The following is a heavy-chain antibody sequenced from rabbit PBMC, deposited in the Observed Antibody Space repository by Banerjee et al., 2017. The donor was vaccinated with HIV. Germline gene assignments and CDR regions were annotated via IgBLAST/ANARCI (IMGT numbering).Heavy chain of an antibody. D-gene: IGHD4-1*01. Sequence: QEQLEESGGDLVKPEGSLALTCKASGFSLSSTSSMCWVRQAPGKGLEWIGCIYIGPGTTFYASWAKGRFTISMTSSTTVTLQMTSLTGADTATYFCARFIDGRGVAFDPWGPGTLVTVS. V-gene: IGHV1S45*01. CDR1: GFSLSSTSS. CDR3: ARFIDGRGVAFDP. J-gene: IGHJ2*01. CDR2: IYIGPGTT.